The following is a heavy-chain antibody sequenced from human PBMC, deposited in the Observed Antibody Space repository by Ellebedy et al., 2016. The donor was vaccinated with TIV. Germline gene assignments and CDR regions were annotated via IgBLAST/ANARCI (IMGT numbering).Heavy chain of an antibody. D-gene: IGHD6-13*01. CDR3: ARDSPIAAASFDY. CDR1: GFTFSSYS. V-gene: IGHV3-21*01. J-gene: IGHJ4*02. CDR2: ISSSSSYI. Sequence: GESLKISCAASGFTFSSYSMNWVRQAPGKGLEWASSISSSSSYIYYADSVKGRFTISRDNAKNSLYLQMNSLRAEDTAVYYCARDSPIAAASFDYWGQGTLVTVSS.